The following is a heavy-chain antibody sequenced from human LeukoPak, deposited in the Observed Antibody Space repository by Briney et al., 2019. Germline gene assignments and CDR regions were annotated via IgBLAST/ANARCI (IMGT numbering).Heavy chain of an antibody. Sequence: SETLSLTCAVYGGSFSGYYWSWIRQSPGKGLEWIGEINHSGSTNYNPSLKSRVTISVDTSKNQFSLKLSSVTAADTAVYYCARGRRSTTHYYYGMDVWGKGTTVTVSS. CDR3: ARGRRSTTHYYYGMDV. D-gene: IGHD2-2*01. V-gene: IGHV4-34*01. CDR2: INHSGST. J-gene: IGHJ6*04. CDR1: GGSFSGYY.